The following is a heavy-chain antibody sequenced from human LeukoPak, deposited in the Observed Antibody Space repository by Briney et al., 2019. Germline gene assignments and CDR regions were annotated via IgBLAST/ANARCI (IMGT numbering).Heavy chain of an antibody. CDR1: GFTFSGYW. Sequence: GGSLRLSCAASGFTFSGYWMTWVRQAPGKGLEWVASIKQDGSERYFVDSVKGRCTISRDNAKNSLYLQMNSLRAEDTVVYYCARCNYDSSSNYYCYYGMDVWGQGTTVTVSS. J-gene: IGHJ6*02. V-gene: IGHV3-7*01. CDR3: ARCNYDSSSNYYCYYGMDV. CDR2: IKQDGSER. D-gene: IGHD3-22*01.